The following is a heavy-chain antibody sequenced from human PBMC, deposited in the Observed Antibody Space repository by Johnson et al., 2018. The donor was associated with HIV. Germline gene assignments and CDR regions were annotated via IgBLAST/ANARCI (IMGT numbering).Heavy chain of an antibody. V-gene: IGHV3-7*01. Sequence: VQLVESGGGLVQPGGSLRLSCAASGFAFRTYWMVWVRQVPGKRPVWVANIKQDGSEKYYVDSVKGRFTISRDNAKNSLYLQMNNLRAEDTAVYYCAKGGEVWYGAFDFWGQGTMAIVSS. D-gene: IGHD6-13*01. CDR3: AKGGEVWYGAFDF. CDR2: IKQDGSEK. J-gene: IGHJ3*01. CDR1: GFAFRTYW.